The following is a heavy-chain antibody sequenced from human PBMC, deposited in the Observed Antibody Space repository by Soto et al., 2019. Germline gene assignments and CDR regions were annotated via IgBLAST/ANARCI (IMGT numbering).Heavy chain of an antibody. J-gene: IGHJ4*02. D-gene: IGHD2-21*01. CDR2: INAGNGNT. Sequence: GASVKVSCKASGYTFTSYAMHWVRQAPGQRLEWMGWINAGNGNTKYSQKFQGRVTITRDTSASTAYMELSSLRSEDTAVYYCARDPSVVIAIRDYYFDYWGQGTLVTVSS. CDR3: ARDPSVVIAIRDYYFDY. V-gene: IGHV1-3*01. CDR1: GYTFTSYA.